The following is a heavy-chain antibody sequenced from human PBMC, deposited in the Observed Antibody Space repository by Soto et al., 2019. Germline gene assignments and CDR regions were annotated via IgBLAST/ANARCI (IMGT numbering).Heavy chain of an antibody. V-gene: IGHV1-69*12. J-gene: IGHJ4*02. CDR2: VIPMFGTP. CDR1: GGTFSNYA. Sequence: QVQLVQSGAEVKKPGSSVKVSCKASGGTFSNYAITWVRQAPGQGLEWMGGVIPMFGTPNYAQKFQDRVTITADDSTTTAYMDLSTLRSEQTAGYYCPIMHSSGWGGDLGYWGQGTLGTVSS. CDR3: PIMHSSGWGGDLGY. D-gene: IGHD6-19*01.